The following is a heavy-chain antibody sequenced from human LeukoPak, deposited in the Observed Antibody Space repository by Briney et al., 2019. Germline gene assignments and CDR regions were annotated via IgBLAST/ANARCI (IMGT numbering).Heavy chain of an antibody. CDR2: IYTSGST. CDR3: ARHGYCSSTSCYNRWFDP. V-gene: IGHV4-4*09. J-gene: IGHJ5*02. Sequence: KPSETLSLTCTVSGGSISSYYWSWIRQPPRKGLEWIGYIYTSGSTNYNPSLKSRVTISVDTSKNQFSLKLSSVTAADTAVYYCARHGYCSSTSCYNRWFDPWGQGTLVTVSS. CDR1: GGSISSYY. D-gene: IGHD2-2*03.